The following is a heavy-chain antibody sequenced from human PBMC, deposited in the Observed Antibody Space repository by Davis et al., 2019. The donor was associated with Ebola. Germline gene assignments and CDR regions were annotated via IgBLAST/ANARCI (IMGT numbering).Heavy chain of an antibody. D-gene: IGHD5-18*01. V-gene: IGHV1-69*13. CDR1: GGTFSSYA. CDR3: ARGGRIAWDTAMAIPQYYYGMDV. J-gene: IGHJ6*02. Sequence: SVKVSCKASGGTFSSYAISWVRQAPGQGLEWMGGIIPIFGTANYAQKFQGRVTITADESTSTAYMELSSLRSEDTAVYYCARGGRIAWDTAMAIPQYYYGMDVWGQGTTVTVSS. CDR2: IIPIFGTA.